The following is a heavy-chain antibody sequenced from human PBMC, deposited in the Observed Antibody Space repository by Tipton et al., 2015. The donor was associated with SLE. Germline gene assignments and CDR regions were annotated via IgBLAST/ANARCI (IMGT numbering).Heavy chain of an antibody. V-gene: IGHV4-34*01. J-gene: IGHJ4*02. CDR3: ARGYSSSRNLFDY. CDR2: INHSGST. CDR1: GGSFSGYY. Sequence: TLSLTCAVYGGSFSGYYWSWIRQPPEKGLEWIGEINHSGSTNYNPSLKSRVTISVDTSKNQFSLKLSSVTAADTAVYYCARGYSSSRNLFDYWGQGTLVTVSS. D-gene: IGHD6-13*01.